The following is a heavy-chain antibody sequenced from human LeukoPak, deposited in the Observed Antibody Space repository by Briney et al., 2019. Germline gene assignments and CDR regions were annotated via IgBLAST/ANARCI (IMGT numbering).Heavy chain of an antibody. J-gene: IGHJ4*02. V-gene: IGHV1-2*02. D-gene: IGHD6-19*01. CDR1: VYTFTGYY. CDR2: INPNSGGT. CDR3: ARDLAPSSTDY. Sequence: ASVKVSFKASVYTFTGYYMHWVRQAPGQGLEWVGWINPNSGGTNYGQKFQGRVTMTRDTSISTAYMELSRLRSDDTAVYYCARDLAPSSTDYWGQGTLVTVSS.